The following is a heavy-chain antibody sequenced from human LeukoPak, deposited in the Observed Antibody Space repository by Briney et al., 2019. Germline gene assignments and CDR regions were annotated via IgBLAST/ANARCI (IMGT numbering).Heavy chain of an antibody. CDR2: ISGNSGSI. Sequence: GGSLRLSCAASGFTFDEYAMHWVRQAPGEGLEGVSGISGNSGSIVYADSVKGRFTIYRDNAKNSLYLQMNSLRAEDTALYYCAKDKGGPIVGATTWDYWGQGTLVTVSS. CDR1: GFTFDEYA. V-gene: IGHV3-9*01. J-gene: IGHJ4*02. D-gene: IGHD1-26*01. CDR3: AKDKGGPIVGATTWDY.